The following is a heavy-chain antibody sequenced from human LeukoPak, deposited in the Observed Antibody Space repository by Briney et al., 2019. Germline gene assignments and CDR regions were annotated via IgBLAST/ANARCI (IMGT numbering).Heavy chain of an antibody. Sequence: PSETLSLTCTVSGGSISSSSYYWGWIRQPPGKGLEWIGSIYYSGSTYYNPSLKSRVTISVDTSKNQFSLKLSSVTAADTAVYYCARKVVPTAILAKYYMDVWGKGTTVTVPS. V-gene: IGHV4-39*01. D-gene: IGHD2-2*02. J-gene: IGHJ6*03. CDR3: ARKVVPTAILAKYYMDV. CDR2: IYYSGST. CDR1: GGSISSSSYY.